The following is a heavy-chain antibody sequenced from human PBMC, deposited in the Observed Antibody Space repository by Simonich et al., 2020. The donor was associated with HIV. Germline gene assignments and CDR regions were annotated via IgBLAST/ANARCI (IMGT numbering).Heavy chain of an antibody. D-gene: IGHD2-2*01. J-gene: IGHJ4*02. Sequence: EVQLVESGGGLVKPGGSLRLSCAASGFTFSSYSMNWVRQAPGKGLESVSSISSSSSYIYYADSVKGRFTISRDNAKNSLYLQMNSLRAEDTAVYYCARDGRKGSSTSCSDYWGQGTLVTVSS. V-gene: IGHV3-21*01. CDR2: ISSSSSYI. CDR1: GFTFSSYS. CDR3: ARDGRKGSSTSCSDY.